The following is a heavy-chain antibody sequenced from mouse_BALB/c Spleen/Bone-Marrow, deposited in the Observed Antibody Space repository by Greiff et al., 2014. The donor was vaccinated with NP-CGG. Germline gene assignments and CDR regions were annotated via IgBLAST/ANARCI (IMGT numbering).Heavy chain of an antibody. CDR3: ARDHVVGY. CDR1: GFTFSTYG. CDR2: INNNGGST. V-gene: IGHV5-6-3*01. Sequence: EVQGVESGGGLVQPGGSLKLSCAASGFTFSTYGMSWVRQTPDKRLELVASINNNGGSTYYPDSVKGRLTISRDNAKNTLYLQMSSLKSEDTAMYYCARDHVVGYWGQGTLVTVSA. J-gene: IGHJ3*01.